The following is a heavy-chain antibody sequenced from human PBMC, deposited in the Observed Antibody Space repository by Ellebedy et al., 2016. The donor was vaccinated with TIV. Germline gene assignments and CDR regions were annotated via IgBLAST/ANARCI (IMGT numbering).Heavy chain of an antibody. D-gene: IGHD1-26*01. CDR1: GGSISSGDYY. CDR3: ARGTANSGTFYFDY. V-gene: IGHV4-31*01. CDR2: IFYSGST. J-gene: IGHJ4*02. Sequence: MPSETLSLTCTVSGGSISSGDYYWTWIRQHPGKGLEWIGYIFYSGSTYYNPSLKSLLTISVDTSKNQFSLKLTSVTAADTAVYYCARGTANSGTFYFDYWGQGTLVTVSS.